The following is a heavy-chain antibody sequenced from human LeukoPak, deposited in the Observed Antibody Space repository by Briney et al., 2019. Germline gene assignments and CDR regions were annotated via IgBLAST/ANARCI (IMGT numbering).Heavy chain of an antibody. CDR3: ARQLGATSRDY. J-gene: IGHJ4*02. Sequence: ASVKVSCKASGYTFTGYYMHWVRQAPGQGLEWMGWIIPNSGATNYAQNFQGRVTMTRDTSISTAYMELNRLTSDGTAVYYCARQLGATSRDYWGQGTLVTVSS. CDR2: IIPNSGAT. CDR1: GYTFTGYY. V-gene: IGHV1-2*02. D-gene: IGHD1-26*01.